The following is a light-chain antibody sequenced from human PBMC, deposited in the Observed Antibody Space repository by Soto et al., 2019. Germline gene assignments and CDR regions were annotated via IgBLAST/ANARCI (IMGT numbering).Light chain of an antibody. CDR2: EDD. CDR1: SSDDGSYNL. J-gene: IGLJ2*01. V-gene: IGLV2-23*01. CDR3: YSYAGRSTSV. Sequence: QSALTQPASVSGSPGQSITISCTGTSSDDGSYNLVSWYQQYPGKAPKLMIYEDDERPSGVSNRFSGSKSGNTAFLTISGLQAEDEADYYCYSYAGRSTSVFGGGTKLTVL.